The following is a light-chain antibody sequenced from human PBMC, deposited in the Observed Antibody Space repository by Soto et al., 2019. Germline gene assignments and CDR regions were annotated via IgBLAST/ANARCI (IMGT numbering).Light chain of an antibody. V-gene: IGKV1-33*01. CDR2: DAS. Sequence: DIQMNQSPSSLSASVGDRVTITCQASQDISNSIRWYQQRPGKAPKLVIHDASTLETWGPSRLSGSGSGTEFTFPIPTLQSEDIATYYCHQYHSLPLTFGGGTKVEIK. CDR1: QDISNS. CDR3: HQYHSLPLT. J-gene: IGKJ4*01.